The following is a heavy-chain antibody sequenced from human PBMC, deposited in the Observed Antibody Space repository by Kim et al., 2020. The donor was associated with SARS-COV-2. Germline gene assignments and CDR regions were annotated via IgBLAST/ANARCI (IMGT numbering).Heavy chain of an antibody. CDR3: ARGGWWWLRFLDY. CDR1: GGSFSGYY. D-gene: IGHD5-12*01. CDR2: INHSGST. J-gene: IGHJ4*02. Sequence: SETLSLTCAVYGGSFSGYYWSWIRQPPGKGLEWIGEINHSGSTNYNPSLKSRVTISVDTSKNQFSLKLSSVTAADTAVYYCARGGWWWLRFLDYWGQGTLVTVSS. V-gene: IGHV4-34*01.